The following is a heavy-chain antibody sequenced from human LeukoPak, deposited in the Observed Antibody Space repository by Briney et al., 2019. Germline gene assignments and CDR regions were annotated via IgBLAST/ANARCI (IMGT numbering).Heavy chain of an antibody. J-gene: IGHJ4*02. Sequence: SETLSLTCTVSGGSIGSYYWSWIRQPPGKGLEWIGYIYYGGTNKNPALESRLTMSVDTSRNQFSLNLASVTAADTAVYYCARQKGYYQNFDFWGPGTLVTVSS. CDR2: IYYGGT. V-gene: IGHV4-59*01. CDR3: ARQKGYYQNFDF. CDR1: GGSIGSYY. D-gene: IGHD1-26*01.